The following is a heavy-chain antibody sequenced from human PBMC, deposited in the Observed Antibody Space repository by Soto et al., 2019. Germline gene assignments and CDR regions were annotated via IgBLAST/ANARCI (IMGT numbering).Heavy chain of an antibody. CDR2: IITILGIA. Sequence: QVQLVQSGAEVKKPGSSVKVSCKASGGTFSSYTSSWVRHAPGQGLEWMGRIITILGIANYSQKFQSRVAITADKSTSTAYMELSILSSEDTAVYYCARGSYISGNTGFGYWVQGTLVTVSS. D-gene: IGHD1-7*01. CDR1: GGTFSSYT. CDR3: ARGSYISGNTGFGY. J-gene: IGHJ4*02. V-gene: IGHV1-69*02.